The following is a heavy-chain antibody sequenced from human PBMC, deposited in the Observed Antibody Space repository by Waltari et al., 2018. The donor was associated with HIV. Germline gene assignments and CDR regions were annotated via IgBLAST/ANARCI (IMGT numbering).Heavy chain of an antibody. CDR1: GFTFSSYS. J-gene: IGHJ6*02. CDR3: ARSVYSYGYLTYYYGMDV. Sequence: EVQLVESGGGLVKPGGSLRLSCAASGFTFSSYSMTWVRQAPGKGLEWVSAISISSSYIYYADSVKGRVTISRDNAKNSLYLQMNSLRAEDTAVYYCARSVYSYGYLTYYYGMDVWGQGTTVTVSS. CDR2: ISISSSYI. V-gene: IGHV3-21*01. D-gene: IGHD5-18*01.